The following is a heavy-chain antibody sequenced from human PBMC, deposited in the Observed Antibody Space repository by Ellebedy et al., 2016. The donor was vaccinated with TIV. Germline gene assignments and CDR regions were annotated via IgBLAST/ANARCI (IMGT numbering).Heavy chain of an antibody. D-gene: IGHD3-10*01. CDR3: ARGWSNYFGAGSYLDY. Sequence: YYMSWIRQRPGKGLEWIGYIYYSGSTHYNPPLQSRVAMSVDKSKNQFSLKLSSVTAADTAVYYCARGWSNYFGAGSYLDYWGQGTLVTVSS. V-gene: IGHV4-31*02. CDR2: IYYSGST. J-gene: IGHJ4*02. CDR1: YY.